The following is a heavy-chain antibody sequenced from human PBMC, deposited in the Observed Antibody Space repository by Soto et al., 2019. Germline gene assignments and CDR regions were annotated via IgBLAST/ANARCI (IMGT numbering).Heavy chain of an antibody. CDR3: ARVTTYYYDSSGYYTGYYFDY. CDR2: IYSGGST. V-gene: IGHV3-53*01. J-gene: IGHJ4*02. CDR1: GFTVSSNY. Sequence: LRLSCAASGFTVSSNYMSWVRQAPGKGLEWVSVIYSGGSTYYADSVKGRFTISRDNSKNTLYLQMNSLRAEDTAVYYCARVTTYYYDSSGYYTGYYFDYWGQGTLVTVSS. D-gene: IGHD3-22*01.